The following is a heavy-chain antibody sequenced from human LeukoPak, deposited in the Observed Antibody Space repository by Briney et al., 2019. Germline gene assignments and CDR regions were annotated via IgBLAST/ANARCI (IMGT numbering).Heavy chain of an antibody. V-gene: IGHV4-59*01. CDR3: ARRRGYSYGYRYYYGMDV. D-gene: IGHD5-18*01. CDR1: GGSISSYY. J-gene: IGHJ6*04. CDR2: IYYSGST. Sequence: PSETLSLTCTVSGGSISSYYWSWIRQPPGKGLEWIGYIYYSGSTNYNPSLKSRVTISVDTSKNQFSLKLSSVTAADTAVYYCARRRGYSYGYRYYYGMDVWGKGTTVTVSS.